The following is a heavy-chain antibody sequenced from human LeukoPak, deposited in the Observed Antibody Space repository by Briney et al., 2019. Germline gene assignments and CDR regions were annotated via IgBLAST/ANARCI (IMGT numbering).Heavy chain of an antibody. D-gene: IGHD3-10*01. J-gene: IGHJ3*02. V-gene: IGHV1-8*03. CDR2: INTNSGNT. CDR1: GYTFTTYD. Sequence: ASVKVSCKASGYTFTTYDINWVRQAPGQRLEWMGYINTNSGNTGYARKLQGRVTITRTTSISTVYMELRSLRYENTAVYYCARRPGSGRNPFHIWGHGTLVTVSS. CDR3: ARRPGSGRNPFHI.